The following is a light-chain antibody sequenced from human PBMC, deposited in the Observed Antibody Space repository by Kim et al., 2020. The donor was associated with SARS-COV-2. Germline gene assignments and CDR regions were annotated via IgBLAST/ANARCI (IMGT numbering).Light chain of an antibody. CDR1: QDIRND. CDR3: LQHSTYPIT. V-gene: IGKV1-17*01. CDR2: GAS. Sequence: ASVGDGVTITGRASQDIRNDLGWYQQNPGRAPKRLIYGASSVQSGVPSRFSGSGSGTEFTLTLSSVQPEDFATYFCLQHSTYPITFGQGTRLEIK. J-gene: IGKJ5*01.